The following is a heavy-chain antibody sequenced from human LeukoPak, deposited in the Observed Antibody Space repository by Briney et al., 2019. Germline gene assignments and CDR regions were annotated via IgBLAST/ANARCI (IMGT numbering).Heavy chain of an antibody. CDR3: AIQPGARLGIY. V-gene: IGHV3-21*01. CDR1: RFTFSSYS. Sequence: GGSLRLSCAASRFTFSSYSMNWVRQAPGKGLEWVSSISSSSSYIYYADSVKGRFTISRDNAKNSLYLQMNSLRAEDTAVYYCAIQPGARLGIYWGQGTLVTVSS. J-gene: IGHJ4*02. D-gene: IGHD7-27*01. CDR2: ISSSSSYI.